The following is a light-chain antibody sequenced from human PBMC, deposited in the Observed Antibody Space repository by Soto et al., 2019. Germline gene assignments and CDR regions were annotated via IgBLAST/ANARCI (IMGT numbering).Light chain of an antibody. V-gene: IGLV1-44*01. J-gene: IGLJ2*01. CDR3: AAWDDSLDGPG. CDR2: SDN. CDR1: SSNIGRNA. Sequence: LTQPPSASGAPGQRVTISCSGSSSNIGRNAVNWYQQLPGTAPKLLIYSDNQRPSGVPDRFSASKSGTSASLAISGLQSEDETEYYCAAWDDSLDGPGFGGGTQLTV.